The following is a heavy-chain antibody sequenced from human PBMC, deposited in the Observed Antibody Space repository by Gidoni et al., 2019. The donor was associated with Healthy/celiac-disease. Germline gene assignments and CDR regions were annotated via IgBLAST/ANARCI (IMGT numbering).Heavy chain of an antibody. J-gene: IGHJ2*01. CDR2: IYTSGST. Sequence: QVQLQESGPGLVKPSETLSLTCTVSGGSISSYYWSWIRQPAGKGLEWIGRIYTSGSTNYNPSLKSRVTMSVDTSKNQFSLKLSSVTAADTAVYYCARELSDYYYDSSGPGIGYWYFDLWGRGTLVTVSS. CDR3: ARELSDYYYDSSGPGIGYWYFDL. CDR1: GGSISSYY. D-gene: IGHD3-22*01. V-gene: IGHV4-4*07.